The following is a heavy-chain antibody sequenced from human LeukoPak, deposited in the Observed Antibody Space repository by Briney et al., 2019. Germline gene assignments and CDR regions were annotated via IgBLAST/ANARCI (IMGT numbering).Heavy chain of an antibody. CDR3: TRVRSSGWSYFDY. D-gene: IGHD6-19*01. CDR2: INSDGGST. Sequence: PGGSLRLSCAASAFTFSSYWMHWVRQAPGKGLVWVSRINSDGGSTSYADSVKGRFTIARDNPKNTLYLQMNSLRPEDTAVYYCTRVRSSGWSYFDYWGQGTLVSVSS. J-gene: IGHJ4*02. V-gene: IGHV3-74*01. CDR1: AFTFSSYW.